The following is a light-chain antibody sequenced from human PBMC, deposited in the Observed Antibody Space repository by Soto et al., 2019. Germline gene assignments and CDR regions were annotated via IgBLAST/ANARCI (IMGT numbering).Light chain of an antibody. Sequence: EIVFTQSPGTLSLSPGERPTLSCRASQSVSSSYLAWYQQKPGQAPRLLIYGASSRATGIPDRFSGSGSGTDFTLTISRLEPEDSAVYYCQQYGSSPTWTFGQGTKVDIK. CDR2: GAS. J-gene: IGKJ1*01. V-gene: IGKV3-20*01. CDR3: QQYGSSPTWT. CDR1: QSVSSSY.